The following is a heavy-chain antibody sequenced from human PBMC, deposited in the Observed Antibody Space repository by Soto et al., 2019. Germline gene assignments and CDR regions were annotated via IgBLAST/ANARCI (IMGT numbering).Heavy chain of an antibody. J-gene: IGHJ6*02. D-gene: IGHD6-6*01. Sequence: ASVKVSCKTSGGTFSNDAISWVRQAPGQGLEWMGGIIPIYGTANYAQKFQGRVTITADESTSTAYMELSSLRSEDTAVYYCASRTGIAAREYYYYYYGMDVWGQGTTVTVSS. V-gene: IGHV1-69*13. CDR2: IIPIYGTA. CDR3: ASRTGIAAREYYYYYYGMDV. CDR1: GGTFSNDA.